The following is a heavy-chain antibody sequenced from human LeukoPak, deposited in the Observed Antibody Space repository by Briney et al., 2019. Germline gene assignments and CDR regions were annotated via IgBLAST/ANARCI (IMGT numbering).Heavy chain of an antibody. Sequence: PSETLSLTCTVSGGSISTYYWTWVRQPAGKGLEWIGRKYSSESSNYNPSLKSRVTMSLDTSKNQFSLKLTSVTAADTAVYYCARLDRPGGSADYWGQGTLVTVSS. CDR1: GGSISTYY. J-gene: IGHJ4*02. V-gene: IGHV4-4*07. CDR2: KYSSESS. CDR3: ARLDRPGGSADY.